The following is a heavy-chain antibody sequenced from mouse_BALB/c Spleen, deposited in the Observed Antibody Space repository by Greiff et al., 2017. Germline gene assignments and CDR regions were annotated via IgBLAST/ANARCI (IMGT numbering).Heavy chain of an antibody. CDR1: GDSITSGY. Sequence: EVQLVESGPSLVKPSQTLSLTCSVTGDSITSGYWNWIRKFPGNKLEYMGYISYSGSTYYNPSLKSRISITRDTSKNQYYLQLNSVTTEDTATYYCARPPPESQTWFAYWGQGTLVTVSA. CDR2: ISYSGST. CDR3: ARPPPESQTWFAY. J-gene: IGHJ3*01. V-gene: IGHV3-8*02.